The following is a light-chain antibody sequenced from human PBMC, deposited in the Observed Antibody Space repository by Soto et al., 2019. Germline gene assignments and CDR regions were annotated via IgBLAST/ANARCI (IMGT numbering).Light chain of an antibody. V-gene: IGLV2-11*01. CDR1: SSDVGGYNY. CDR3: CSYAGRV. J-gene: IGLJ2*01. CDR2: DVS. Sequence: QSVLTQPRSVSGSPGQSVTISCTGTSSDVGGYNYVSWYQQHPGKAPKLMIYDVSKRPSGVPDRFSGSKSGNTASLTISGLQAEDEADYYCCSYAGRVFGGGTKVTV.